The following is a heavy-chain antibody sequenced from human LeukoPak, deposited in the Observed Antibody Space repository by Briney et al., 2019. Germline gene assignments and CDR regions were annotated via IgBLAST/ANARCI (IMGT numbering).Heavy chain of an antibody. D-gene: IGHD3-22*01. J-gene: IGHJ4*02. CDR2: IIPIFGTA. CDR3: ARGLNYYDSSGYYYDRDGFD. Sequence: GASVKVSCKASGGTFSSYAISWVRQAPGQGFEWMGRIIPIFGTANYAQKFQGRVTITTDESTSTAYMELSSLRSEDTAVYYCARGLNYYDSSGYYYDRDGFDWGQGTLVTVSS. CDR1: GGTFSSYA. V-gene: IGHV1-69*05.